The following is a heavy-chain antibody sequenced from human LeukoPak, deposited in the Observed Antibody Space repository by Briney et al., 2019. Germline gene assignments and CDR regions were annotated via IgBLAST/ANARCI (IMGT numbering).Heavy chain of an antibody. D-gene: IGHD2-2*01. CDR3: ARDRSIYQLLPLDY. V-gene: IGHV4-38-2*02. CDR2: IYHSGST. Sequence: SETLSLTCTVSGHSISSGYYWGWIRQPPGKGLEWIGSIYHSGSTYYNPSLKSRVTISLDTSKNQFSLKLSSVTAADTAVYYCARDRSIYQLLPLDYWGQGTLVTVSS. J-gene: IGHJ4*02. CDR1: GHSISSGYY.